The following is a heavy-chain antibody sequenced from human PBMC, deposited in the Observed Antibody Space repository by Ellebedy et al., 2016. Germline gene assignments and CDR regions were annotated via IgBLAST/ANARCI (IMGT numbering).Heavy chain of an antibody. J-gene: IGHJ4*02. Sequence: SETLSLXXSVSGGSISDHYWSWIRQPPGKGLEWIAHTKYSASTKYNPSLNSRVTISVDTSKNQVSLKLSSVTAADTALYYCARHQLRGDSAFDFWGQGTLVTVSS. CDR2: TKYSAST. D-gene: IGHD3-10*01. CDR3: ARHQLRGDSAFDF. CDR1: GGSISDHY. V-gene: IGHV4-59*08.